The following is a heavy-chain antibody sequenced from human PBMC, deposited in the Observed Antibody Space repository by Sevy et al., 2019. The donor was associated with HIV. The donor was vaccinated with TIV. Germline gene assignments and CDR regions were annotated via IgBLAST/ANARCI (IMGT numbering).Heavy chain of an antibody. CDR2: ISTRSNTI. CDR1: GFSFGSYS. V-gene: IGHV3-48*01. D-gene: IGHD3-10*01. J-gene: IGHJ6*02. CDR3: ATCYYGSGTQTYHYYGMDV. Sequence: GGSLRLSCAASGFSFGSYSMNWVRQAPGQGLEWVSYISTRSNTIYYADSVKGRFTISSDNAKNSQYLQMNSLNAEDTAVYYCATCYYGSGTQTYHYYGMDVWGQGTTVTVSS.